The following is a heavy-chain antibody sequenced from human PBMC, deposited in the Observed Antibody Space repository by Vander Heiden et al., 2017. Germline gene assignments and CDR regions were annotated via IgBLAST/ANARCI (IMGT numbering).Heavy chain of an antibody. Sequence: EVQLVESGGRVVRPGGSLRLPCAASGFTFDDYGISWVRQAPGKGLEWVSAINWNGGTTVYADSVKGRFTISRDNAKNFLYLEMNSLRAEDTALYHCAREGVGHYGMDVWGQGTTVTVSS. CDR1: GFTFDDYG. CDR2: INWNGGTT. J-gene: IGHJ6*02. D-gene: IGHD1-26*01. CDR3: AREGVGHYGMDV. V-gene: IGHV3-20*01.